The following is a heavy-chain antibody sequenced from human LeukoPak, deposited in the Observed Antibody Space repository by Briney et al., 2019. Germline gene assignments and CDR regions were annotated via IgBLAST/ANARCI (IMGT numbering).Heavy chain of an antibody. CDR3: AKNGTPGRVLLAATWYNWFDP. CDR2: IYHSGST. V-gene: IGHV4-38-2*02. Sequence: SETLSLTCTVSGYSISSGYYWGWIRQPPGKGLEWIGSIYHSGSTYYNPSLKSRVIISVDTSKNQFSLKLSSVTAADTAVYYCAKNGTPGRVLLAATWYNWFDPWGQGTLVTVSS. CDR1: GYSISSGYY. J-gene: IGHJ5*02. D-gene: IGHD2-15*01.